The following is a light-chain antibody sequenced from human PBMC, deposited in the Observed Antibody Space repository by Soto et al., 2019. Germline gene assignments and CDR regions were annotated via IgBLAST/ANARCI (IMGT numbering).Light chain of an antibody. CDR3: SSYTSSSTLEV. Sequence: QSALTQPASVSGSPGQSITISCTGASSDVGGSNYVSWYQQHPGKAPKLLIYDVTNRPSGVSNRFSGSKSGDTASLTISGLQAEDEADYYCSSYTSSSTLEVFGTGTKLTVL. CDR1: SSDVGGSNY. J-gene: IGLJ1*01. V-gene: IGLV2-14*03. CDR2: DVT.